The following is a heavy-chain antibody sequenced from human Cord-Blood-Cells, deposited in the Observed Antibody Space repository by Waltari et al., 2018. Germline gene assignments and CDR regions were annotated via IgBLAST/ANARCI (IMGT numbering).Heavy chain of an antibody. Sequence: QVQLVQSGAEVKKPGASAKVSCKASGYTFTGYYMHWVRQAPGQGLEWMGWISPNSGGTTYAQKFQGRVTMTGDTSISTAYMELSRLGSDGTAVYYCAGGSSIAARFDIWGQGTMVTVSS. J-gene: IGHJ3*02. V-gene: IGHV1-2*02. CDR2: ISPNSGGT. CDR3: AGGSSIAARFDI. CDR1: GYTFTGYY. D-gene: IGHD6-6*01.